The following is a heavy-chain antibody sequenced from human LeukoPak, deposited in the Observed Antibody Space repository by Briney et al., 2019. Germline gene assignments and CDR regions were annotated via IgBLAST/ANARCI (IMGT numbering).Heavy chain of an antibody. CDR2: IKSKTDGGTT. CDR1: GFTFSSYS. CDR3: TTAPSIAVAGIGDY. V-gene: IGHV3-15*01. Sequence: GGSLRLSCAASGFTFSSYSMSWVRQAPGKGLEWVGRIKSKTDGGTTDYAAPVKGRFTISRDDSKNTLYLQMNSLKTEDTAVYYCTTAPSIAVAGIGDYWGQGTLVTVSS. D-gene: IGHD6-19*01. J-gene: IGHJ4*02.